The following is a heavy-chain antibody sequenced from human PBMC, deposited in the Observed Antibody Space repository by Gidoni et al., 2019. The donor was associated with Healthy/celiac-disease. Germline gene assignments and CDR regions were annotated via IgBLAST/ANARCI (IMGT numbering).Heavy chain of an antibody. Sequence: QVQLVQSGAEVKKPGASVKVSCKASGYTFTDYYMHWVRQAPGQGLEWMGWINPNSGGTNFAQKFQGRVTMTRDTSISTAYMELSSLRSDDTAVYYCARDLWLLYPFDYWGQGTLVTVSS. CDR2: INPNSGGT. V-gene: IGHV1-2*02. CDR3: ARDLWLLYPFDY. J-gene: IGHJ4*02. CDR1: GYTFTDYY. D-gene: IGHD3-3*01.